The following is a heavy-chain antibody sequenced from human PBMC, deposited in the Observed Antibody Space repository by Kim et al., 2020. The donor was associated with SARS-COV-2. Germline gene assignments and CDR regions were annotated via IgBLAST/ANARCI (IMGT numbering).Heavy chain of an antibody. CDR3: ARVKAAADY. CDR1: GYSISSGYY. V-gene: IGHV4-38-2*02. J-gene: IGHJ4*02. Sequence: SETLSLTCTVSGYSISSGYYWGWIRQPPGKGLEWIGSIYHSGSTYYNPSLKSRVTISVDTSKNQFSLKLSSVTAADTAVYYCARVKAAADYWGQGTLVT. CDR2: IYHSGST. D-gene: IGHD6-13*01.